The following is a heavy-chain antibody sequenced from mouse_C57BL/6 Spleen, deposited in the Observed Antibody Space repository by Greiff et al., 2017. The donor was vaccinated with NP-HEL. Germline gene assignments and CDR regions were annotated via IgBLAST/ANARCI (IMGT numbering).Heavy chain of an antibody. V-gene: IGHV1-81*01. J-gene: IGHJ2*01. CDR3: AREGYYGSMGY. Sequence: QVQLQQSGAELARPGASVKLSCKASGYTFTSYGISWVKQRTGQGLEWIGEIYPRSGNTYYNEKFKGKATLTADKSSSTAYMELRSRTSEDSAVYFCAREGYYGSMGYWGQGTTLTVSS. D-gene: IGHD1-1*01. CDR2: IYPRSGNT. CDR1: GYTFTSYG.